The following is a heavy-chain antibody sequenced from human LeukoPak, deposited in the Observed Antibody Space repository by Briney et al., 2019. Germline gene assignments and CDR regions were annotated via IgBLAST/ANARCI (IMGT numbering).Heavy chain of an antibody. CDR2: IYYSGST. CDR1: GGSISSDY. J-gene: IGHJ5*02. Sequence: SETLSLTCTVSGGSISSDYWNWIRQPAGKGVEWIGRIYYSGSTSYHPSLKSRVTMSIDTSKNQFSLKLSPLTAADTAVYYCARGGDWFDPWGQGTLVTVSS. V-gene: IGHV4-4*07. D-gene: IGHD3-16*01. CDR3: ARGGDWFDP.